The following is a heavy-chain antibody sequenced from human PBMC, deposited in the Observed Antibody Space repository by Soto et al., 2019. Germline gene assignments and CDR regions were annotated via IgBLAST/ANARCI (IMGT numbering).Heavy chain of an antibody. CDR1: GYSFTSYW. Sequence: GQSLKISCKGSGYSFTSYWIGWVRQMPLTGLEWMGIIYPGDSDTRYSPYFQGQVTISADKSISTAYLQWSSLKASDTAMYYCARLDSSSVGGYYYGMDVWGQGTTVTVSS. V-gene: IGHV5-51*01. CDR2: IYPGDSDT. J-gene: IGHJ6*02. D-gene: IGHD6-6*01. CDR3: ARLDSSSVGGYYYGMDV.